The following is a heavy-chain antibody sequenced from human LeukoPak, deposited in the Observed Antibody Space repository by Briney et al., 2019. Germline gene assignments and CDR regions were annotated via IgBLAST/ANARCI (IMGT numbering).Heavy chain of an antibody. D-gene: IGHD3-3*01. CDR1: GGSISSYY. V-gene: IGHV4-4*09. CDR3: ARTSHYDFWSGLRPGWFDP. CDR2: IYTSGST. J-gene: IGHJ5*02. Sequence: SETLSLTCTVSGGSISSYYWSWIRQPPGKGLEWIGYIYTSGSTNYNPSLKRRVTISVDTSKNQFSLKLSSVTAADTAVYYCARTSHYDFWSGLRPGWFDPWGQGTLVTVSS.